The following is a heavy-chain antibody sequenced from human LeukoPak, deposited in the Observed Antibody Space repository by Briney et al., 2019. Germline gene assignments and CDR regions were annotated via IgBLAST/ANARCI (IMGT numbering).Heavy chain of an antibody. Sequence: ASVKVSCKASGYTFSTYGISWVRQAPGQGLEWMGWINNYAQKFQGRVTMTTETSTSTAYMELRSLRSDDTAVYYCARERGIAAPGTDYYYGMDAWGQGTTVTVSS. V-gene: IGHV1-18*01. CDR3: ARERGIAAPGTDYYYGMDA. J-gene: IGHJ6*02. CDR2: IN. D-gene: IGHD6-25*01. CDR1: GYTFSTYG.